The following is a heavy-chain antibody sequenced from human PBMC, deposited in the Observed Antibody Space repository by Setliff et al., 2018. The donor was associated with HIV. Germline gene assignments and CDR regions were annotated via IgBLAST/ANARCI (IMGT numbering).Heavy chain of an antibody. J-gene: IGHJ4*02. V-gene: IGHV4-39*07. CDR3: ARDYYDYVWGSYRPFDY. Sequence: SETLSLTCTVSGGSISSSSYYWGWIRQPPGKGLEWIRSIYYNGSTYYNPSLKSRVTISVDTSKNQFSLKLSSVTAADTAVYYCARDYYDYVWGSYRPFDYWGQGTLVTVSS. CDR2: IYYNGST. D-gene: IGHD3-16*02. CDR1: GGSISSSSYY.